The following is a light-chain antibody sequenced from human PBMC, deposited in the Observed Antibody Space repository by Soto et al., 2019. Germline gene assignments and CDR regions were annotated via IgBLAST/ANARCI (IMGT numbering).Light chain of an antibody. CDR1: QDIDRW. V-gene: IGKV1D-12*01. Sequence: DIQMTQSPSSVSASVGDRVTISCRASQDIDRWLAWFQHKPGKAPKLLISTASSLQSGVPSRFSGNGSGTDFTLNIASMQFEDFATYYCLQSETFTYTFGLGTKLEIK. J-gene: IGKJ2*01. CDR2: TAS. CDR3: LQSETFTYT.